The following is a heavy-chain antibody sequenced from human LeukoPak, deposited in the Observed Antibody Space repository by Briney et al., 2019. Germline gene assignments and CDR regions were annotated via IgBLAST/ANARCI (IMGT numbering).Heavy chain of an antibody. CDR1: GGSISSSNYY. CDR3: ARGDGPRGRVDP. J-gene: IGHJ5*02. V-gene: IGHV4-61*05. Sequence: ASETLSLTCTVSGGSISSSNYYWSWIRQPPGKGLEWIGYIYYSGSTNYNPSLKSRVAISVDTSKNQFSLKLSSVTAADTAVYYCARGDGPRGRVDPWGQGTLVTVSS. CDR2: IYYSGST. D-gene: IGHD3-10*01.